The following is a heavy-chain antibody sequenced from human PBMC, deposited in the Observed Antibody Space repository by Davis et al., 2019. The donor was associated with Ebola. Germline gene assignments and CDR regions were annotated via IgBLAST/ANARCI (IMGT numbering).Heavy chain of an antibody. CDR1: GYTFTSYY. CDR3: ARDGPRFRLMVYALNY. CDR2: INPSGGST. Sequence: ASVKVSCKASGYTFTSYYMHWVRQAPGQGLEWMGIINPSGGSTSYAQKFQGRVTMTRDTSTSTVYMELSSLRSEDTAVYYCARDGPRFRLMVYALNYWGQGTLVTVSS. V-gene: IGHV1-46*01. J-gene: IGHJ4*02. D-gene: IGHD2-8*01.